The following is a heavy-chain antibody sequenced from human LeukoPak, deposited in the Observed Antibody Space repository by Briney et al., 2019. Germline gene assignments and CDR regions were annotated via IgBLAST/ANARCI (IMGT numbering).Heavy chain of an antibody. Sequence: ASVKVSCKASGYTFTSYGISWVRQAPGQGLEWMGWISAYNGNTNYAQKLQGRVTMTTDTSTSTAYMELRSLRSDDTAVYYCARDISDSSGPNWFGPWGQGTLVTVSS. D-gene: IGHD3-22*01. J-gene: IGHJ5*02. V-gene: IGHV1-18*01. CDR3: ARDISDSSGPNWFGP. CDR1: GYTFTSYG. CDR2: ISAYNGNT.